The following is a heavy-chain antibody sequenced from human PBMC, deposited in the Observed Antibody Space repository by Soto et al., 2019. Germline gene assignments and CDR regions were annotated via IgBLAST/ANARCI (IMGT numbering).Heavy chain of an antibody. J-gene: IGHJ4*02. Sequence: SGPTLVNPTQTLTLTCTFSGFSLSTSGMSVSWIRQPPGKALEWLALIDWDDDKYYSTSLKTRLTISKDTSKNQVVLTMTNMDPVDTATYYCARSPYYYGSGSYGPFDYWGQGTLVTVSS. D-gene: IGHD3-10*01. CDR3: ARSPYYYGSGSYGPFDY. CDR2: IDWDDDK. V-gene: IGHV2-70*01. CDR1: GFSLSTSGMS.